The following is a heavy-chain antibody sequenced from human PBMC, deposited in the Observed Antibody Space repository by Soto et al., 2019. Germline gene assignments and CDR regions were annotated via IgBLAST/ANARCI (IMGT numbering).Heavy chain of an antibody. Sequence: RASVKVSCKVSGYTLTELSMHWVRQAPGKGLEWMGGFDPEDGETIYAQKFQGRVTMTEDTSTDTAYMELSSLRSEDTAVYYCATGLKWFGESFNWFDPWGQGTLVTVSS. J-gene: IGHJ5*02. CDR3: ATGLKWFGESFNWFDP. D-gene: IGHD3-10*01. V-gene: IGHV1-24*01. CDR1: GYTLTELS. CDR2: FDPEDGET.